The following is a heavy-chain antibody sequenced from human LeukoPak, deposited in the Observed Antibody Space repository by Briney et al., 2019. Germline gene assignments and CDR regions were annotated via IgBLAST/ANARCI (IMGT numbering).Heavy chain of an antibody. CDR3: AKGGEAATIFGGYDY. D-gene: IGHD5-24*01. J-gene: IGHJ4*02. CDR2: ISGSGGST. Sequence: GGSLRLSCAASGFTFNSYAMSWVRQAPGKGLEWVSAISGSGGSTYYADSVKGRFTISRDNSKNTLYLQMNSLRAEDTAVYYCAKGGEAATIFGGYDYWGQGTLVTVSS. CDR1: GFTFNSYA. V-gene: IGHV3-23*01.